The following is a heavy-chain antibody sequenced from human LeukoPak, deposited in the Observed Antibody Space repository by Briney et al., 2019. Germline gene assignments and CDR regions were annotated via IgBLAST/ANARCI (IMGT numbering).Heavy chain of an antibody. V-gene: IGHV6-1*01. CDR2: TYYRSKWYN. Sequence: SQTLSLTCAISGDSVSSNIAAWNWIRQSPSRGLEWLGRTYYRSKWYNDYAVSVKSRITINPDTSKNQFSLQLNSVTPEDTAVYYCARDLRPPTYSYGSVSAGYGMDVWGQGTTVTVSS. CDR1: GDSVSSNIAA. D-gene: IGHD5-18*01. J-gene: IGHJ6*02. CDR3: ARDLRPPTYSYGSVSAGYGMDV.